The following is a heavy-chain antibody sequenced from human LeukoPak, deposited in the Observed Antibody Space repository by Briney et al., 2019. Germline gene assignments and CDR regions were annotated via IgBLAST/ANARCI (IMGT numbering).Heavy chain of an antibody. CDR3: VRDRPNYYDSSGHYYRRDGDY. CDR2: ITSRDGTT. CDR1: GFTFNIYA. Sequence: GGSLRLSCAASGFTFNIYAKRWVRQTPGKGLEWVSSITSRDGTTYYTDSVKGRFTISRDNSENTLYLQMNSLRAEDTAIYYCVRDRPNYYDSSGHYYRRDGDYWGQGTLVTVSS. J-gene: IGHJ4*02. V-gene: IGHV3-23*01. D-gene: IGHD3-22*01.